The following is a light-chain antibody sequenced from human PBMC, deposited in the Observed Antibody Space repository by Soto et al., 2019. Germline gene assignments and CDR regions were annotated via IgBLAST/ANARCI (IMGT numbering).Light chain of an antibody. V-gene: IGLV2-14*01. CDR3: SSYTSSSTPYV. Sequence: QSVLTQPASVSGSPGQSITISCTGTSSDVGGYKYVSWYQQHPGKAPKLMIYEVSNRPSGVSNRFSGSKSGNTASLTISGLQAEDEADYYCSSYTSSSTPYVCGAGTKVTVL. CDR2: EVS. CDR1: SSDVGGYKY. J-gene: IGLJ1*01.